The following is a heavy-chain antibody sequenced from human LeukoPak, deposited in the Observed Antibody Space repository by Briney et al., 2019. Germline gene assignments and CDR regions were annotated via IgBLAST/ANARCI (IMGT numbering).Heavy chain of an antibody. V-gene: IGHV4-59*01. Sequence: PSETLSLTCTVSGGSISSYYWSWIRQPPGKGLEWIGYIYYSGSTNYNPSLKSRVTISVDTSKNQFSLKLSSVTAADTAVYYCARARRITMIVDAFDIWGQGTMVTVSS. CDR1: GGSISSYY. J-gene: IGHJ3*02. CDR3: ARARRITMIVDAFDI. CDR2: IYYSGST. D-gene: IGHD3-22*01.